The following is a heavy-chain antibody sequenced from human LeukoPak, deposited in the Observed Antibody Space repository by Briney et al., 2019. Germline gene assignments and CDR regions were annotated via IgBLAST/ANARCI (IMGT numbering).Heavy chain of an antibody. J-gene: IGHJ4*02. D-gene: IGHD6-19*01. CDR2: IIPILGIA. Sequence: SVNVSCKASGGTFSSYAIRWVRQAPGQGLVWVGRIIPILGIANYAQKFQGRVTITADKSTSTAYMELSSLRSEDTAVYYCARDLGIAVAGLFDYWGQGTLVTVSS. CDR1: GGTFSSYA. V-gene: IGHV1-69*04. CDR3: ARDLGIAVAGLFDY.